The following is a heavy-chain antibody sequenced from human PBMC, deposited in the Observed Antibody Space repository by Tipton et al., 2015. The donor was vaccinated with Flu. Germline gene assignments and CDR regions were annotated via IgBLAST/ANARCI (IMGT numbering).Heavy chain of an antibody. Sequence: TLSLTCTVSGGSIITYYWNWIRQPPGKGLEWIGDIYYGGRTNYSPSLKSRVTMSLDTSKNQFSLKVTSVTAADTAVYFCARDPSLGMPEYFDSWGQGTLVTVSS. V-gene: IGHV4-59*01. CDR1: GGSIITYY. D-gene: IGHD2-2*01. J-gene: IGHJ4*02. CDR3: ARDPSLGMPEYFDS. CDR2: IYYGGRT.